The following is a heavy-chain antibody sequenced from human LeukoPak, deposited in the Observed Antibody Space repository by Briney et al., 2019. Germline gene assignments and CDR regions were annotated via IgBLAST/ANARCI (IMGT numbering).Heavy chain of an antibody. CDR1: GFSLSTSGVG. J-gene: IGHJ4*02. D-gene: IGHD3-10*01. Sequence: SGPTLVKPTPTLTLTCTFSGFSLSTSGVGVGWIRQPPGKALEWLALIYWDDDKRYSPSPKSRLTITKDTSKNQVVLTMTNMDPVDTATYYCAHLAAGSGSYYNENYFDYWGQGTLVTVSS. V-gene: IGHV2-5*02. CDR2: IYWDDDK. CDR3: AHLAAGSGSYYNENYFDY.